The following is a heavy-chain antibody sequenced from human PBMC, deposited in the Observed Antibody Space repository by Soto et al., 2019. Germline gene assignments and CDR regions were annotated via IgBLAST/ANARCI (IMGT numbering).Heavy chain of an antibody. V-gene: IGHV1-18*04. J-gene: IGHJ6*02. Sequence: GASVKVSFKASGYTFTSYGISWVRQAPGQGLEWMGWISAYNGNTNYAQKLQGRVTMTTDTSTSTAYMELRSLRSDDTAVYYCARALDPYYYYYGMDVWGQGTTVTVSS. CDR2: ISAYNGNT. D-gene: IGHD3-9*01. CDR1: GYTFTSYG. CDR3: ARALDPYYYYYGMDV.